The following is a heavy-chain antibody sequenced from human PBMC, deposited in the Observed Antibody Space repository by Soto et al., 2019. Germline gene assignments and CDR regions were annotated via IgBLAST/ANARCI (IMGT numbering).Heavy chain of an antibody. J-gene: IGHJ6*02. CDR2: IIPIFGTA. D-gene: IGHD6-6*01. CDR1: GGTFSSYA. V-gene: IGHV1-69*06. Sequence: SVKVSSKASGGTFSSYAISWVRQAPGQGLEWMGGIIPIFGTANYAQKFQGRVTITADKSTSTAYMELSSLRSEDTAVYYCASALKPCQLVRYGMYVWGQGTTVLGSS. CDR3: ASALKPCQLVRYGMYV.